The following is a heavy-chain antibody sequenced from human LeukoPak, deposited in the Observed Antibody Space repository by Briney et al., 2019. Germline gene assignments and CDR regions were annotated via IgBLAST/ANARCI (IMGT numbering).Heavy chain of an antibody. D-gene: IGHD3-10*01. CDR2: FYYSVST. CDR3: ARLGPHSKYNWFDP. Sequence: PSQTLSLTCTVSGGSISSGGYYWSWIRQPPGKGLEWIGYFYYSVSTNYNPSLKSRVTISVDASKNQFSLALRSVTAADTAVYYCARLGPHSKYNWFDPWGQGTLVTVSS. V-gene: IGHV4-61*08. J-gene: IGHJ5*02. CDR1: GGSISSGGYY.